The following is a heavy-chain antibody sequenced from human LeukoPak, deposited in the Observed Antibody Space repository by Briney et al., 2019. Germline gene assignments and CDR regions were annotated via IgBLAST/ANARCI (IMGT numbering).Heavy chain of an antibody. CDR1: GFTFSAYG. CDR2: IYYDGSNK. V-gene: IGHV3-33*01. J-gene: IGHJ3*02. Sequence: GGSLRLSCAASGFTFSAYGMHWVRQAPGEGLEWVAIIYYDGSNKYYADSVKGRFTISRDNSKDTLFLQMNSLRAEDTAVYYCAGVGNNGAVDAFDIWGQGTMVTVSS. D-gene: IGHD2-8*01. CDR3: AGVGNNGAVDAFDI.